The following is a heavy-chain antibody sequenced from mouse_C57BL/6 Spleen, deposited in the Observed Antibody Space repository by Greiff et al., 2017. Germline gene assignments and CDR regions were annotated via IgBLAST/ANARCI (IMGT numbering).Heavy chain of an antibody. CDR3: ARGGGRHAWFAY. CDR2: IDPCDSYT. CDR1: GYTFTSYW. V-gene: IGHV1-69*01. Sequence: QVQLKQPGAELVMPGASVKLSCKASGYTFTSYWMHWVKQRPGQGLEWIGEIDPCDSYTNYNQKFKGKSTLTVDKSSSTAYMQLSSQTSEDSAVYYGARGGGRHAWFAYWGQGALVTVAA. D-gene: IGHD1-1*01. J-gene: IGHJ3*01.